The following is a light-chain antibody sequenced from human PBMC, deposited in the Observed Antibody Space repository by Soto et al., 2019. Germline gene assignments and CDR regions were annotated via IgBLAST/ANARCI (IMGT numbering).Light chain of an antibody. J-gene: IGKJ5*01. CDR3: QQSFPTPS. Sequence: DIQMTQSHSSLCVSVGGSANSTFRASQTVSSYLNWYQQKPGTVPKLLIYATSNLQSGVPSRFSGRGFGTDFTLTISSLQPEDFATYYCQQSFPTPSFGPGTRLEIK. CDR2: ATS. CDR1: QTVSSY. V-gene: IGKV1-39*01.